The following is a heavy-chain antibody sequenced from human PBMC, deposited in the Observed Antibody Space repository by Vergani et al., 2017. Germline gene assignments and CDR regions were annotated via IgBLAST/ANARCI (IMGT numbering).Heavy chain of an antibody. Sequence: QVQLVQFGAEVGKPGASVKISCKASGYTLTAYYLHWVGQAPEQGLEWVGVISPDGFSTFYAQKFQGRVTITRDTSSSTVYVEETSLRSDDTAVYYCAREPPLTGFFDYWGQGTLVTVSS. CDR3: AREPPLTGFFDY. CDR1: GYTLTAYY. D-gene: IGHD3-9*01. V-gene: IGHV1-46*03. CDR2: ISPDGFST. J-gene: IGHJ4*02.